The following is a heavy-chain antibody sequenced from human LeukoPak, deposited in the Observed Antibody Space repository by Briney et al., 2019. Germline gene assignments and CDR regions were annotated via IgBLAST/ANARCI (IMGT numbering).Heavy chain of an antibody. V-gene: IGHV1-3*01. J-gene: IGHJ4*02. Sequence: ASVKVSCTTSGYIFTPHHIHWMRQAPGQGLELLGWVSAANNPEYSQKFQGRVVITRDASATTSYLELNSLRSEDTAVYYCAMSVEMPPIPSFDYWGQGTLVTVSS. CDR1: GYIFTPHH. CDR3: AMSVEMPPIPSFDY. CDR2: VSAANNP. D-gene: IGHD5-24*01.